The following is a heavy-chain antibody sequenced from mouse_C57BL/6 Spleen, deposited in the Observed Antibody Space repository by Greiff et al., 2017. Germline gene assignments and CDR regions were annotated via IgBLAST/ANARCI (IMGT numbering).Heavy chain of an antibody. J-gene: IGHJ2*01. Sequence: DVMLVESGGGLVQPGGSMKLSCVASGFTFSNYWMNWVRQSPEKGLEWVAQIRLKSDNYATHYAESVKGRFTISRDESKSSVYLQMNNLRAEDTGIYYCTGGTTVVAEYYFDYWGQGPTLTVSS. CDR3: TGGTTVVAEYYFDY. V-gene: IGHV6-3*01. CDR1: GFTFSNYW. CDR2: IRLKSDNYAT. D-gene: IGHD1-1*01.